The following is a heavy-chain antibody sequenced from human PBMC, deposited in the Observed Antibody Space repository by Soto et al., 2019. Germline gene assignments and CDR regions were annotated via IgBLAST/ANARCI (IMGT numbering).Heavy chain of an antibody. CDR2: IYYSGST. V-gene: IGHV4-59*08. Sequence: SETLSLTCTVSGGSISSYYWSWIRQPPGKGLEWIGYIYYSGSTNYNPSLKSRVTISVDTSKNQFSLKLSSVTAADTAVYYCARHGDQQLVYCWFDPWGQGTLVTSPQ. J-gene: IGHJ5*02. CDR1: GGSISSYY. CDR3: ARHGDQQLVYCWFDP. D-gene: IGHD6-13*01.